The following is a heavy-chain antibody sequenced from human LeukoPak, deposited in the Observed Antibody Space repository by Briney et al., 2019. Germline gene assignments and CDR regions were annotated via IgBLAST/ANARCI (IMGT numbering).Heavy chain of an antibody. J-gene: IGHJ4*02. CDR2: INPNSGGT. CDR1: GYTFTGYY. D-gene: IGHD6-13*01. V-gene: IGHV1-2*02. CDR3: AREVHSSSWFH. Sequence: ASVKVSCKASGYTFTGYYMHWVRQAPGQGLEWMGWINPNSGGTNYAQKFQGRVTMTRDTSISTVYMELSSLRSEDTAVYYCAREVHSSSWFHWGQGTLVTVSS.